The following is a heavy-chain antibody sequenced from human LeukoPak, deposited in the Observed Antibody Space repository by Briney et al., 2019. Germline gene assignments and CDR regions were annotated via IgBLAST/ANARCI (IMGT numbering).Heavy chain of an antibody. CDR2: IYSGGST. J-gene: IGHJ4*02. V-gene: IGHV3-53*01. CDR3: ARDSSSSTWPFDY. D-gene: IGHD6-13*01. CDR1: GFTVSSNY. Sequence: GGSLRLSCAASGFTVSSNYMSWVRQAPGKGLEWVSVIYSGGSTYYADSVKGRFTISRDNSKNTLYLQMNSLRAEDTAVYYCARDSSSSTWPFDYWGQGTLVTVSS.